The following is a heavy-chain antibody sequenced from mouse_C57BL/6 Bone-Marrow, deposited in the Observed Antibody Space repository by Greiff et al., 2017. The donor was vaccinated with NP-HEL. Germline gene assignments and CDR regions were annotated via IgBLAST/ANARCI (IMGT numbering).Heavy chain of an antibody. D-gene: IGHD1-1*01. J-gene: IGHJ1*03. V-gene: IGHV1-72*01. CDR2: IDPNSGGT. CDR1: GYTFTSYW. CDR3: ARYYYGSRGWYFDV. Sequence: QVQLKQPGADLVKPGASVKLSCKASGYTFTSYWMHWVKQRPGRGLEWIGRIDPNSGGTKFNEKFKTKATLTVDKPSSTAYTQLSSLTSEDSAVYYCARYYYGSRGWYFDVWGTGTTVTVSS.